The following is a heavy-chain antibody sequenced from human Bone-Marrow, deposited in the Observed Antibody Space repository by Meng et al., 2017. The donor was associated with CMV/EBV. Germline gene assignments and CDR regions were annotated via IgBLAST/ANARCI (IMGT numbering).Heavy chain of an antibody. V-gene: IGHV3-11*04. J-gene: IGHJ4*02. Sequence: GESLKISCAASGFTFSDYYMSWIRQAPGKGLEWVSYISSSGSTIYYADSVKGRFTISRDNAKNSLYLQMNSLRAEDTAVYYCVRDAAMVAWDWGQGTLVTVSS. CDR1: GFTFSDYY. CDR3: VRDAAMVAWD. D-gene: IGHD5-18*01. CDR2: ISSSGSTI.